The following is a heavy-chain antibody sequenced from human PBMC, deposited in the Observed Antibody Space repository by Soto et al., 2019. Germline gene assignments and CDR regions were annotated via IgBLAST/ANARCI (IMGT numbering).Heavy chain of an antibody. J-gene: IGHJ4*02. CDR1: GGSISSGGYY. CDR3: ARGYYDSSGYPIYYFDY. CDR2: IYYSGST. Sequence: PSETLSLTCTVSGGSISSGGYYWSWIRQHPGKGLEWIGYIYYSGSTYYNPSLKSRVTISVDTSKNQFSLKLSSVTAADTAVYYCARGYYDSSGYPIYYFDYWGQGTLVTVSS. V-gene: IGHV4-31*03. D-gene: IGHD3-22*01.